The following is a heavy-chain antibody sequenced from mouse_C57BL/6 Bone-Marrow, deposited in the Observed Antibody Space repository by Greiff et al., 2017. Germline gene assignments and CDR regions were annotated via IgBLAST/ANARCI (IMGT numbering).Heavy chain of an antibody. CDR3: TRDKRVTGCYAMDY. CDR2: ISSGGDYI. J-gene: IGHJ4*01. V-gene: IGHV5-9-1*02. Sequence: EVMLVESGEGLVKPGGSLKLSCAASGFTFSSYAMSWVRQTPEKRLEWVAYISSGGDYIYYADTVKGRFTISRDKARNTLYLQMSSLKSEDTAMYYCTRDKRVTGCYAMDYWGQGTSVTVSS. CDR1: GFTFSSYA. D-gene: IGHD4-1*01.